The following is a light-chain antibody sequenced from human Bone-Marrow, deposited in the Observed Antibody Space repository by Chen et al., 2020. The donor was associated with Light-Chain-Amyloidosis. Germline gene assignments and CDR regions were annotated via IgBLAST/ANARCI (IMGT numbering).Light chain of an antibody. Sequence: QSALTQPRSVSGSPGQSATISCTGTSRDVGGYDSVSWYQQYPGKAPKLMIYDVSKRPSGVPDRFSASKSGNTASLTISGLQAEDEADYYCCSYAGIYWVFGGGTKLTVL. CDR3: CSYAGIYWV. CDR1: SRDVGGYDS. V-gene: IGLV2-11*01. J-gene: IGLJ3*02. CDR2: DVS.